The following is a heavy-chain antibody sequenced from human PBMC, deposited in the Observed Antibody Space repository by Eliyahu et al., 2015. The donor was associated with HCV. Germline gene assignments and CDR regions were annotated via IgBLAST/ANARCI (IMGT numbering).Heavy chain of an antibody. CDR1: GFPFRNYG. D-gene: IGHD2-15*01. Sequence: QVHLVASGGGVVQPGTSLRLSCAAXGFPFRNYGFHWVRQAPGKGPEWVAVIWYXGSKKYYADSVKGRFTISRDDSKNTLFLQMNSLRAEDTAVYYCARDLGVVSYHFDYWGQGTLVTVSS. V-gene: IGHV3-33*08. CDR3: ARDLGVVSYHFDY. J-gene: IGHJ4*02. CDR2: IWYXGSKK.